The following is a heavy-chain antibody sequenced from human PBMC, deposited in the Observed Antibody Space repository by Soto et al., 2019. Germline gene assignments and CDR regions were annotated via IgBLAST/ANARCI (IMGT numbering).Heavy chain of an antibody. V-gene: IGHV4-31*03. D-gene: IGHD6-6*01. CDR3: ARDSQQLVPYYYGMDV. J-gene: IGHJ6*02. CDR2: IYYSGST. Sequence: SETLSLTCPVSGCSISSGCYYWSWIRQHPGKGLEWIGYIYYSGSTYYNPSLKSRVTISVDTSKNQFSLKLSSVTAADTAVYYCARDSQQLVPYYYGMDVWGQGTTVTVSS. CDR1: GCSISSGCYY.